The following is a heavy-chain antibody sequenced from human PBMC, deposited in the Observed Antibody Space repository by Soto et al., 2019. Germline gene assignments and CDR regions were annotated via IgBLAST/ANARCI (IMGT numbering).Heavy chain of an antibody. V-gene: IGHV3-30*18. CDR1: GFTFSSYG. CDR2: ISYDGSNK. CDR3: AKDGWNGHSGYENYYYYYGMDV. J-gene: IGHJ6*02. Sequence: GGSLRLSCAASGFTFSSYGMHWVRQAPGKGLEWVAVISYDGSNKYYADSVKGRFTISRDNSKNTLYLQMNSLRAEDTAVYYCAKDGWNGHSGYENYYYYYGMDVWGQGTTVTVSS. D-gene: IGHD5-12*01.